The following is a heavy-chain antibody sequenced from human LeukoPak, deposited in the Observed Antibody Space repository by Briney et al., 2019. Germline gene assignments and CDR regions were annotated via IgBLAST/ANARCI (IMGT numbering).Heavy chain of an antibody. D-gene: IGHD2/OR15-2a*01. CDR2: IYHSGST. Sequence: PSETLSLTCAVSGYSISSGYYRGWIRQPPGKGLEWIGSIYHSGSTYYNPSLKSRVTISVDTSKNQFSLKLSSVTAADTAVYYCARRTLSAIDYWGQGTLVTVSS. J-gene: IGHJ4*02. CDR3: ARRTLSAIDY. CDR1: GYSISSGYY. V-gene: IGHV4-38-2*01.